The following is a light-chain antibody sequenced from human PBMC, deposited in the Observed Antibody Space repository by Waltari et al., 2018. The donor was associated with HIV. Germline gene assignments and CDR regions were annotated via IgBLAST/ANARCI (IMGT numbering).Light chain of an antibody. Sequence: SYVLTQPPSVSVAPGQAATISCGGHNIGSKSVHWYQQTPVQAPVWVNYEDGDRPSGIPERFSGSNSGNTATLTIARVEAGDEAHYYCQVWDITSDRPVFGGGTKLTVL. J-gene: IGLJ2*01. V-gene: IGLV3-21*02. CDR1: NIGSKS. CDR2: EDG. CDR3: QVWDITSDRPV.